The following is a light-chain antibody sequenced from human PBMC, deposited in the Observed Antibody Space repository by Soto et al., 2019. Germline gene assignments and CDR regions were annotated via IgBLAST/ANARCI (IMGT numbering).Light chain of an antibody. CDR3: QKYDRSPFT. J-gene: IGKJ3*01. V-gene: IGKV1-27*01. Sequence: DIQMTQSPSSLSAYLGDRVTITCRASQGISNYLAWYQQKPGRIPKLLIFGASTLQSGVPARFSGSGSGTLFTLTINGLLPEDVATYYCQKYDRSPFTFGPGTKVDFK. CDR1: QGISNY. CDR2: GAS.